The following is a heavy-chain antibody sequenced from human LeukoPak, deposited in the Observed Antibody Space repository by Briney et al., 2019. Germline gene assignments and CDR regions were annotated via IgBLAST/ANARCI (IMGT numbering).Heavy chain of an antibody. J-gene: IGHJ6*03. Sequence: GASVKVSCKASGYTFTGYYMHWVRQAPGQGLEWMGWINPNSGGTNYAQKLQGRVTMTTDTSTSTAYMELRSLRSDDTAVYYCARVVVNYYYMDVWGKGTTVTISS. CDR1: GYTFTGYY. CDR2: INPNSGGT. V-gene: IGHV1-2*02. D-gene: IGHD2-15*01. CDR3: ARVVVNYYYMDV.